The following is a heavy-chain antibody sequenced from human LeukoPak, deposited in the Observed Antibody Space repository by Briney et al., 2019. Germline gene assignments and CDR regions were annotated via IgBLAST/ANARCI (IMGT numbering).Heavy chain of an antibody. CDR1: GFTFDDYA. CDR3: AKDVGYCSSTSCYAEDYYYGMDV. D-gene: IGHD2-2*01. CDR2: ISWNSGSI. Sequence: PGGSLRLSCAASGFTFDDYAMHWVRQAPGKGLEWVSGISWNSGSIGYADSVKGRSTISRDNAKNSLYLQMNSLRAEDTALYYCAKDVGYCSSTSCYAEDYYYGMDVWGQGTTVTVSS. V-gene: IGHV3-9*01. J-gene: IGHJ6*02.